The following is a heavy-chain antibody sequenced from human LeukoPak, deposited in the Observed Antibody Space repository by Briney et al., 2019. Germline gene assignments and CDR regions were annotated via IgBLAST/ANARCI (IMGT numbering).Heavy chain of an antibody. CDR3: ARGLRVQGSATLYYY. D-gene: IGHD2-15*01. Sequence: GASVKVSCRASGYTFTSYDINWVRQATGQGLEWMGWMNPNSGNTGYAQKFQGRVTMTRNTSISTAYMELSSLRSEDTAVYYCARGLRVQGSATLYYYWGQGTLVTVSS. CDR2: MNPNSGNT. J-gene: IGHJ4*02. CDR1: GYTFTSYD. V-gene: IGHV1-8*01.